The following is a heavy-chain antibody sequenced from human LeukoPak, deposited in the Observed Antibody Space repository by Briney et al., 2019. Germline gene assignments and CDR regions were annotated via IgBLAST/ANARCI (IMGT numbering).Heavy chain of an antibody. CDR2: INHSGST. CDR3: ARNEYSSSSPTFFDY. J-gene: IGHJ4*02. CDR1: GGSFSGYY. D-gene: IGHD6-6*01. Sequence: SETLSLTCAVYGGSFSGYYWSWIRQPPGKGLEWIGEINHSGSTNYNPSLKSRVTISVDTSKNQFSLKLSSVTAADTAVYYCARNEYSSSSPTFFDYWAREPWSPSPQ. V-gene: IGHV4-34*01.